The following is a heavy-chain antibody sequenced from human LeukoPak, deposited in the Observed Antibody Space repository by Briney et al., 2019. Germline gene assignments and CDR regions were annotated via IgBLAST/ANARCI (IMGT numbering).Heavy chain of an antibody. D-gene: IGHD3-22*01. CDR1: GFTFSSYA. V-gene: IGHV3-23*01. CDR3: AKDLAYYYDSSGYYSPDYAFDI. CDR2: ISGSGGST. Sequence: GGSLRLSCAASGFTFSSYAMSWVRQAPGKGLEWVSAISGSGGSTYYADSVKGRFTISRDNSKNTLYLQMNSLRAEDTAVYYCAKDLAYYYDSSGYYSPDYAFDIWGQGTMVTVS. J-gene: IGHJ3*02.